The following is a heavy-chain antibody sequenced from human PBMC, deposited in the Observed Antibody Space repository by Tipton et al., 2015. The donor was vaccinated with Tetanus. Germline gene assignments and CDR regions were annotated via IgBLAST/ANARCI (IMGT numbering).Heavy chain of an antibody. CDR2: VYNSGST. V-gene: IGHV4-4*07. D-gene: IGHD4-11*01. CDR1: GASISSYY. CDR3: AKRDYKKGNWFDP. J-gene: IGHJ5*02. Sequence: TLSLTCTVSGASISSYYWSWIRQPAGKGLEWIGRVYNSGSTDYNPSLKSRLAMSLDTSKNQFSLKLSSVTAADTGVYYCAKRDYKKGNWFDPWGQGIPVTVSS.